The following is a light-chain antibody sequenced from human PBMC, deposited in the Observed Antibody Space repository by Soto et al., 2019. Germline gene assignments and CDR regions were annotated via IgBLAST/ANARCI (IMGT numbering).Light chain of an antibody. CDR2: GAY. J-gene: IGKJ1*01. Sequence: EIVLTQSPGTLSFSPGERASLSCRALESVTSSYLAWYQQKPDQAPRLLIFGAYNRAAGIPDRFSGSGSGTDFTLTISRLEPEDFAVYYCHQYGTTFGQGTKVEIK. CDR3: HQYGTT. CDR1: ESVTSSY. V-gene: IGKV3-20*01.